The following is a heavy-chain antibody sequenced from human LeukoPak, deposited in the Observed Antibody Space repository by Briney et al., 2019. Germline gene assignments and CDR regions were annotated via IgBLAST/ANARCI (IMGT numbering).Heavy chain of an antibody. Sequence: GGSLRLSCAASGFTFSSYEMNWVRQAPGKGLEWVSYISSSGSTIYYADSVKGRFTISRDNAKNSLYLQMNSLRAEDTAVYYCASIAAAGTNLDYWGQGTLVTVSS. CDR3: ASIAAAGTNLDY. J-gene: IGHJ4*02. D-gene: IGHD6-13*01. CDR1: GFTFSSYE. V-gene: IGHV3-48*03. CDR2: ISSSGSTI.